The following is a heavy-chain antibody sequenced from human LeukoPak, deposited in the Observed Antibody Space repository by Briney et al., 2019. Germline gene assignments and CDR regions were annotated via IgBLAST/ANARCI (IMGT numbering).Heavy chain of an antibody. CDR3: ARSRVPAAIGYFDY. Sequence: KASETLSLTCAVSGGSFSGYYWYWIRQPPGKGLEWIGEINHGESTNYNPSLKSRATLSVDTSKNQFSLKLSSVTAADTAVYYCARSRVPAAIGYFDYWGQGTLVTVSS. V-gene: IGHV4-34*01. D-gene: IGHD2-2*01. CDR1: GGSFSGYY. CDR2: INHGEST. J-gene: IGHJ4*02.